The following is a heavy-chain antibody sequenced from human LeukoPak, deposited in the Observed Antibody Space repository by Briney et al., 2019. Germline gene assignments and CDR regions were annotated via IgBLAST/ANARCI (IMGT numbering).Heavy chain of an antibody. CDR2: ISYDGSNK. D-gene: IGHD6-13*01. V-gene: IGHV3-30*18. CDR3: AKAAGMEYSSSLEYFQH. CDR1: GFTFSSYG. J-gene: IGHJ1*01. Sequence: PGRSLRLSCAASGFTFSSYGMHWVRQASGKGLEWVAVISYDGSNKYYADSVKGRFTISRDNSKNTLYLQMNSLRAEDTAVYYCAKAAGMEYSSSLEYFQHWGQGTLVTVSS.